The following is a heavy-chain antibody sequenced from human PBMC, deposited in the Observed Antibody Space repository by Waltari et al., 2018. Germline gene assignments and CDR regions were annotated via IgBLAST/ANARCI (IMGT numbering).Heavy chain of an antibody. CDR1: GGTFSSYA. J-gene: IGHJ4*02. V-gene: IGHV1-69*01. CDR2: IIPIFGTA. CDR3: ARAVTSLPHLDYFDY. Sequence: QVQLVQSGAEVKKPGSSVKVSCKASGGTFSSYAISGVRQAPGQGLEWMGGIIPIFGTANYAQKFQGRVTITADESTSTAYMELSSLRSEDTAVYYCARAVTSLPHLDYFDYWGQGTLVTVSS. D-gene: IGHD5-18*01.